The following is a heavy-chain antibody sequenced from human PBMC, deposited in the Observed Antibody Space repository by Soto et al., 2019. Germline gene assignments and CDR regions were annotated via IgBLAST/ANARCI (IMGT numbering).Heavy chain of an antibody. J-gene: IGHJ6*02. D-gene: IGHD5-18*01. CDR2: IFHSGTP. CDR3: ARDRRMVTNLGGYYYYSMDV. V-gene: IGHV4-31*03. Sequence: QVQLQESGPGLVKPSQTLSLTCTVSGGSISSGVYYWSWIRQHPGKGLEWIGYIFHSGTPYYNPSPKTRLTISVGTSKNQFPLQVSSVTAADTAVYYCARDRRMVTNLGGYYYYSMDVWGQGTTVTVSS. CDR1: GGSISSGVYY.